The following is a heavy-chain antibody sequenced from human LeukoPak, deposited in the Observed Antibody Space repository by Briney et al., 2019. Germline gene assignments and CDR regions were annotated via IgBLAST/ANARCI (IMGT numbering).Heavy chain of an antibody. CDR1: GFIFSHYA. CDR2: ISGSGDAT. CDR3: ARADQQPLDRGFDP. V-gene: IGHV3-23*01. Sequence: AGGSLRLSCAVSGFIFSHYAMSWVRQAPGKGLEWVSSISGSGDATKYADSVMGRFTISRDNSKNTLSLQMNSLRAEDTAVYYCARADQQPLDRGFDPWGQGTLVTVSS. J-gene: IGHJ5*02. D-gene: IGHD6-13*01.